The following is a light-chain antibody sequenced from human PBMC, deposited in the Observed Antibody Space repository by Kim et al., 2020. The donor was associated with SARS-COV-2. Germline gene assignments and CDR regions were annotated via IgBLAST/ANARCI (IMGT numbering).Light chain of an antibody. CDR1: QSVSSN. V-gene: IGKV3-15*01. CDR2: GAS. J-gene: IGKJ4*01. CDR3: QQYNNWPPVT. Sequence: EIVMTQSPATLSVSPGESATLSCRASQSVSSNLAWYQHTAGQAPRLLIYGASTRATGIPARFSGSGSGTEFTLTISSLQSEDFAVYYCQQYNNWPPVTFGGGTKVDIK.